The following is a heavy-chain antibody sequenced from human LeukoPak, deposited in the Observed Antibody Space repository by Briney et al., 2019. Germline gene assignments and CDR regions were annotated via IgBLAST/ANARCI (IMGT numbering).Heavy chain of an antibody. D-gene: IGHD3-22*01. CDR2: IYHSGST. CDR1: GYSISSGYY. CDR3: ARRAGNRFPPHYYDSSGYPYYFDY. Sequence: PSETLSLTCTVSGYSISSGYYWGWIRRPPGKGLEWIGSIYHSGSTYYNPSLKSRVTISVDTSKNQFSLKLSSVTAADTAVYYCARRAGNRFPPHYYDSSGYPYYFDYWGQGTLVTVSS. V-gene: IGHV4-38-2*02. J-gene: IGHJ4*02.